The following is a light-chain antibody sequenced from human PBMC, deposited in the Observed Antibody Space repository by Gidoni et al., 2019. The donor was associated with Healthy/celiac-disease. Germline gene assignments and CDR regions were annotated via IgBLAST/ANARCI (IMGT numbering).Light chain of an antibody. CDR1: QGISSA. CDR2: DAS. CDR3: QQFNSYPT. J-gene: IGKJ3*01. V-gene: IGKV1-13*02. Sequence: AIQLTQSPSSLSASASASQGISSALAWYQQKPGKAPKLLIYDASSLESGVPSRFSGSGSGTDFTLTISSLQPEDFATYYCQQFNSYPTFGPGTKVDIK.